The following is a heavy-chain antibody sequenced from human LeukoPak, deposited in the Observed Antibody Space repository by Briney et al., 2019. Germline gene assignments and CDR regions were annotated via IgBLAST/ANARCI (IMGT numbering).Heavy chain of an antibody. CDR1: GFTFSDYY. CDR2: ISGSGGST. CDR3: AKDIMSTYEPADY. V-gene: IGHV3-23*01. Sequence: GGSLRLSCAASGFTFSDYYMSWVRQAPGKGLEWVSAISGSGGSTYYADSVRGRFTISRDNSKNTLYLQMNSLRAEDTAVYYCAKDIMSTYEPADYWGQGTLVTVSS. J-gene: IGHJ4*02. D-gene: IGHD3-16*01.